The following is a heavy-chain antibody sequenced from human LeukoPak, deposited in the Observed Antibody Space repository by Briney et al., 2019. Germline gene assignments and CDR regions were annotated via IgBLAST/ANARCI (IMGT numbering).Heavy chain of an antibody. Sequence: PSETLSLTCAVYGGSFSGYYWSWIRQPPGKGLEWIGEINHSGSTNYNPSLKSRVTISVDTSKNQFSLKLSSVTAADTAVYYCARFTYDFWSGYYLDYWGQGTLVTVSS. J-gene: IGHJ4*02. V-gene: IGHV4-34*01. D-gene: IGHD3-3*01. CDR3: ARFTYDFWSGYYLDY. CDR2: INHSGST. CDR1: GGSFSGYY.